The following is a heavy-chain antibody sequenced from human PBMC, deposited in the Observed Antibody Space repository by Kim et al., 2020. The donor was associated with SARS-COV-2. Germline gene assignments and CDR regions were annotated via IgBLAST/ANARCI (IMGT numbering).Heavy chain of an antibody. J-gene: IGHJ3*02. CDR1: GFTFSSYA. Sequence: GGSLRLSCAASGFTFSSYAMSWVRQAPGKGLEWVSAISGSGGSTYYADSVKGRFTISRDNSKNTLYLQMNSLRAEDTAVYYCAKETGEYDYSNYDAFDIWGQGTMVTVSS. V-gene: IGHV3-23*01. CDR3: AKETGEYDYSNYDAFDI. D-gene: IGHD4-4*01. CDR2: ISGSGGST.